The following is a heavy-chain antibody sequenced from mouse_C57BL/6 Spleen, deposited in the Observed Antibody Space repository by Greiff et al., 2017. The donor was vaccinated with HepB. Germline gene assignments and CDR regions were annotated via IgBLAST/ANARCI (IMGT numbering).Heavy chain of an antibody. D-gene: IGHD1-1*01. CDR2: ISSGGDYI. CDR1: GFTFSSYA. V-gene: IGHV5-9-1*02. Sequence: EVKVVESGEGLVKPGGSLKLSCAASGFTFSSYAMSWVRQTPEKRLEWVAYISSGGDYIYYADTVKGRFPISRDNARNTLYLQRSSLKSEDTAMYYCTRDQGFYYGSSYDYWGQGTTLTVSS. J-gene: IGHJ2*01. CDR3: TRDQGFYYGSSYDY.